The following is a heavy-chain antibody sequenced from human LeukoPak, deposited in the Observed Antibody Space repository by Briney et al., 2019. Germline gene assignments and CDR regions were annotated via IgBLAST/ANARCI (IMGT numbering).Heavy chain of an antibody. D-gene: IGHD4-17*01. V-gene: IGHV1-2*04. Sequence: ASVKVSCKASGYTFTGYYMHWVRQAPGQGLEWMGWINPNSGGTNYAQKFQGWVTMTRDTSISTAYMELSRLRSDDTAVYYCARDLFEDDYGDFRGMDDWGQGTTVTVSS. J-gene: IGHJ6*02. CDR1: GYTFTGYY. CDR2: INPNSGGT. CDR3: ARDLFEDDYGDFRGMDD.